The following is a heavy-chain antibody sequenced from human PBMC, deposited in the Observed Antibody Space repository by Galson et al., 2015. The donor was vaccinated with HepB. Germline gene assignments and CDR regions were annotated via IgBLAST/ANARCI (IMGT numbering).Heavy chain of an antibody. V-gene: IGHV3-64D*06. CDR1: GFTLSSFA. CDR2: ISPQGGST. J-gene: IGHJ4*02. D-gene: IGHD3-22*01. Sequence: SLRLSCAASGFTLSSFAMHWVRQAPGKGLKYVSTISPQGGSTYYADSVKGRFTISRDNSKNTLHLQMTSLRPEDTAVYYCVKGPSSYYDTSGYSLPYFDYWGQGILVTVSS. CDR3: VKGPSSYYDTSGYSLPYFDY.